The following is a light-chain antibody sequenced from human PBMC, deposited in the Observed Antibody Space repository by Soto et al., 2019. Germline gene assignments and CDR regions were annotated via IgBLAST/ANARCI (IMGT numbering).Light chain of an antibody. V-gene: IGKV1-9*01. CDR3: QQLNSFPIP. J-gene: IGKJ3*01. CDR1: QGIANF. Sequence: IQLTQSPSSPSASVGDRVTISCRASQGIANFLAWYQQKPGKAPKLLIYAASTLQSGVPSRFSGSGSGTDFTLTISSLQPADFATYYCQQLNSFPIPFGPGTKVDIK. CDR2: AAS.